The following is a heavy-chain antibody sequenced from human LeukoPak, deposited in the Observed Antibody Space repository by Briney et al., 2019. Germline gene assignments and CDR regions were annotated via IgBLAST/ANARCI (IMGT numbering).Heavy chain of an antibody. CDR1: GFTFSSSA. CDR2: TSGSDGNT. Sequence: QSGGSLRLSCAASGFTFSSSAKSWVRQAPGKGLEWVSGTSGSDGNTYYADSVKGRFTISRDNSKNTLYLQMNSLRAEDTAVYYCAKDLDCSSTSCHTINNNWFDPWGQGTLVTVSS. CDR3: AKDLDCSSTSCHTINNNWFDP. D-gene: IGHD2-2*01. V-gene: IGHV3-23*01. J-gene: IGHJ5*02.